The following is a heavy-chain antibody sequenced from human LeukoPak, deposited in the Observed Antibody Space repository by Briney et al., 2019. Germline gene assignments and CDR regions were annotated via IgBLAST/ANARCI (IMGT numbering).Heavy chain of an antibody. CDR3: ARHSGYYGSGSYYNRIYYYYMDV. V-gene: IGHV4-39*01. CDR1: GGSISSSSYY. CDR2: IYYSGST. D-gene: IGHD3-10*01. Sequence: SETLSLTCTVSGGSISSSSYYWGWIRQPPGKGLEWIGSIYYSGSTYYNPSLKSRVTISVDTSKNQFSLKLSSVTAADTAVYYCARHSGYYGSGSYYNRIYYYYMDVWGKGTTVTISS. J-gene: IGHJ6*03.